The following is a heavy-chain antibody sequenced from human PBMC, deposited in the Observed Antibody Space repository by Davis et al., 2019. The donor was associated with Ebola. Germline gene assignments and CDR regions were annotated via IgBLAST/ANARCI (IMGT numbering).Heavy chain of an antibody. D-gene: IGHD3-10*01. Sequence: AASVQVSCKASGYTFTRSGISWVRQAPGQGLEWMGWIIAHNGNTNYAQNLQGRVTMTTDTSTSTAYMEVRSLRYDDTAVYYCARAVTMVLPSGWFDPWGQGTLVTVSS. J-gene: IGHJ5*02. V-gene: IGHV1-18*01. CDR2: IIAHNGNT. CDR1: GYTFTRSG. CDR3: ARAVTMVLPSGWFDP.